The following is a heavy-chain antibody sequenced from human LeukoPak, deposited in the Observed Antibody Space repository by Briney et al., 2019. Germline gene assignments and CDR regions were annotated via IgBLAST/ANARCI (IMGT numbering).Heavy chain of an antibody. D-gene: IGHD6-19*01. J-gene: IGHJ4*02. CDR2: ISWNSGSI. CDR1: GFTFDDYA. V-gene: IGHV3-9*03. Sequence: GRSLRLSCAASGFTFDDYAMHWVRQAPGKGLEWVSGISWNSGSIGYADSVKGRFTISRDNAKNSLYLQMNSLRAEDMALYYCAKALGSVAGTSLGTWGQGTLVTVSS. CDR3: AKALGSVAGTSLGT.